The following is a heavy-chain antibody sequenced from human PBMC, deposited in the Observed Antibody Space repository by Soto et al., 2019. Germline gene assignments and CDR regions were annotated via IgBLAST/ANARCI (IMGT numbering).Heavy chain of an antibody. V-gene: IGHV3-48*01. J-gene: IGHJ4*02. CDR2: ISSSSSTI. Sequence: GGSLRLSCAASGFTFSSYSMNWVRQAPGKGLEWVSYISSSSSTIYYADSVKGRFTISRDNAKNSLYLQMNSLRAEDTAVYYCARDGIYGADDFLGYWGQGTLVTVSS. CDR3: ARDGIYGADDFLGY. CDR1: GFTFSSYS. D-gene: IGHD3-3*01.